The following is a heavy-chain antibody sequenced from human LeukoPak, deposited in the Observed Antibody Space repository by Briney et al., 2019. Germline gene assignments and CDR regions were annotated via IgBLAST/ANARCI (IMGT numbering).Heavy chain of an antibody. D-gene: IGHD2-15*01. CDR1: GYTLTELS. V-gene: IGHV1-2*02. CDR2: INPNSGGT. Sequence: ASVKVSCKVSGYTLTELSMHWVRQAPGQGLEWMGWINPNSGGTNYAQKFQGRVTMTRDTSISTAYMELSRLRSEDTAVYYCARGNFRGVVRSKTLYYFDYWGQGTLVTVSS. J-gene: IGHJ4*02. CDR3: ARGNFRGVVRSKTLYYFDY.